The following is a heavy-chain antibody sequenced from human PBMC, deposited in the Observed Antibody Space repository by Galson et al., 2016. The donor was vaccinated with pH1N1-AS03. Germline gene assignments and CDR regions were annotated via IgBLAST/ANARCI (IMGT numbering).Heavy chain of an antibody. D-gene: IGHD3-10*01. Sequence: SLRLSCAASGFRFIDYWMTWVRQAPGKGLEWVANIDQDGSEKYYMDSVEGRFTISRDNAKNSLSLQMNSLRSADTAVYYCTSGMVELDYWGQGTLVTVSS. CDR3: TSGMVELDY. CDR1: GFRFIDYW. CDR2: IDQDGSEK. V-gene: IGHV3-7*01. J-gene: IGHJ4*02.